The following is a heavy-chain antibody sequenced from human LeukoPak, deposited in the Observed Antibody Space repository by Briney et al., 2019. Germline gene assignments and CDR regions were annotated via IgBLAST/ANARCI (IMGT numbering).Heavy chain of an antibody. CDR3: ANIGYSGYDWDY. V-gene: IGHV3-23*01. Sequence: GGSLRLSCAASGFTFSTYAMSWVRQAPGKGLEWVSTISGSGGSTYYADSMKGRFTISRDNSKNTLYLQMNSLRTEDTAVYYCANIGYSGYDWDYWGQGTLVTVSS. J-gene: IGHJ4*02. CDR1: GFTFSTYA. D-gene: IGHD5-12*01. CDR2: ISGSGGST.